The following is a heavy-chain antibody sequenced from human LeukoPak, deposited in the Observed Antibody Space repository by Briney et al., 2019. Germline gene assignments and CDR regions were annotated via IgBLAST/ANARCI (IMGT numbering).Heavy chain of an antibody. Sequence: GGSLRLSCAASGFTFNSYSMNWVRQAPGKGLEWVAVISYDGSNKYYADSVKGRFTISRDNSKNTLYLQMNSLRAEDTAVYYCARAEYYDFWSGYPVWGQGTLVTVSS. CDR3: ARAEYYDFWSGYPV. CDR2: ISYDGSNK. CDR1: GFTFNSYS. D-gene: IGHD3-3*01. V-gene: IGHV3-30*03. J-gene: IGHJ4*02.